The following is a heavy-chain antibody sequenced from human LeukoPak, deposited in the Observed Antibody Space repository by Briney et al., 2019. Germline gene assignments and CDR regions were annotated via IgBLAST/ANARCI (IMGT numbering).Heavy chain of an antibody. D-gene: IGHD5-12*01. CDR3: AREFGYRGYIDY. Sequence: GGSLRLSCAASGFTFSNYWMSWVRQAPGPGLDWVANIDHIEREKYYVDSVKGRFTISRDNAKNSLYLQINGLRADDTGVYYCAREFGYRGYIDYWGLGTLVTVSS. V-gene: IGHV3-7*03. CDR1: GFTFSNYW. CDR2: IDHIEREK. J-gene: IGHJ4*03.